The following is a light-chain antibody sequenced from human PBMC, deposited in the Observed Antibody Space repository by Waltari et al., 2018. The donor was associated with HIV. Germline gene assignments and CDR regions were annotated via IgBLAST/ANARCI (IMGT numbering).Light chain of an antibody. CDR3: CSYAGSDTYV. J-gene: IGLJ1*01. V-gene: IGLV2-11*01. Sequence: QSALTQPRSVSGSPGQSVTISCTGTSSDVGGYNYVSWYQQHPGKAPKLVIYDVSKRPSGVPDRFSGAKSANTASLTSSGRQAEDEADYYCCSYAGSDTYVFGTGTKVTVL. CDR1: SSDVGGYNY. CDR2: DVS.